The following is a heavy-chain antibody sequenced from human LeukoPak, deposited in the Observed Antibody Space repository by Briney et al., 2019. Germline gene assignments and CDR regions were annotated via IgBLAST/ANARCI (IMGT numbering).Heavy chain of an antibody. Sequence: ASVTVSCTASGYTFTSYGISWVRQAPGQGLEWMGWISAYNGNTNYAQKLQGRVTMTTDTSTSTAYMELRSLRSDDTAVYYCARDSWVCSGGSCYSGYWGQGTLVTVSS. J-gene: IGHJ4*02. D-gene: IGHD2-15*01. V-gene: IGHV1-18*01. CDR2: ISAYNGNT. CDR1: GYTFTSYG. CDR3: ARDSWVCSGGSCYSGY.